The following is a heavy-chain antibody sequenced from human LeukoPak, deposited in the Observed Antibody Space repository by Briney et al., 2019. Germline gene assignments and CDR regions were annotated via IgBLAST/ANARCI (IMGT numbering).Heavy chain of an antibody. CDR2: ISSIGRTI. Sequence: GGSLRLSCAASGFTFSDYYMSWIRQAPGKVLEWVSYISSIGRTIYYADSVKGRFTISRDNAMNSLYLQMNSLRAEDTAVYYCARDRIPTVTTWTDIWGQGTMVTVSS. J-gene: IGHJ3*02. D-gene: IGHD4-17*01. CDR1: GFTFSDYY. CDR3: ARDRIPTVTTWTDI. V-gene: IGHV3-11*04.